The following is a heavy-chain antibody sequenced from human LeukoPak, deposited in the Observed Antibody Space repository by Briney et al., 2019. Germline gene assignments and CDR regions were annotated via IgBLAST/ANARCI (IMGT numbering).Heavy chain of an antibody. Sequence: GGSLRLSCAASGFTFSSYWMSWVRQAPGKGLEWVANIKQDGSEKYYVDSVKGRFTISRDNAKNSLYLQMNSLRAEDTAVYYCARGGSITMISGAFDIWGQGTMVTVSS. CDR1: GFTFSSYW. CDR2: IKQDGSEK. J-gene: IGHJ3*02. V-gene: IGHV3-7*01. D-gene: IGHD3-22*01. CDR3: ARGGSITMISGAFDI.